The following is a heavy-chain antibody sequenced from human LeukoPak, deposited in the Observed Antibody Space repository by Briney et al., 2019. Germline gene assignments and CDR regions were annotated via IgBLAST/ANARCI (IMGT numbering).Heavy chain of an antibody. CDR3: ARGSGSYPPLDY. D-gene: IGHD3-10*01. V-gene: IGHV4-4*07. J-gene: IGHJ4*02. CDR1: GDSISSY. Sequence: SETLSLTCTVSGDSISSYWSWIRQPAGKGLEWIGRIYTSGSTNYNPSLKSRVTMSVDTSKNQFSLKLSSVTAADTAVYYCARGSGSYPPLDYWGQGILVTVSS. CDR2: IYTSGST.